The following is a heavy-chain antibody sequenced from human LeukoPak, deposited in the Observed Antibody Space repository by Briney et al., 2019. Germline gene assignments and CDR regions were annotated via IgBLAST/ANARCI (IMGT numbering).Heavy chain of an antibody. V-gene: IGHV3-21*01. CDR2: ISRSSSYI. Sequence: GGSLRLSCAASGFTFSSYSMNWVRQAPGKGLEWVSSISRSSSYIYYADSVKGRFTISRDNAKNSLYLQMNSLRAEDTAVYYCGRSQNYNDSSGYSYWGQGTLVTVSS. D-gene: IGHD3-22*01. J-gene: IGHJ4*02. CDR3: GRSQNYNDSSGYSY. CDR1: GFTFSSYS.